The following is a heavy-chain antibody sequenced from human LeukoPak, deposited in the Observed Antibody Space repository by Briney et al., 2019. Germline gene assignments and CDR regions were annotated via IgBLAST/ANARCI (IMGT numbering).Heavy chain of an antibody. CDR2: ISSSSSYI. CDR3: ARATGTYFDY. Sequence: PGGSLRLSCAASGFTFSGYSINWVRQAPGTGLEWVSSISSSSSYIYYPDSVKGRFTISRDNAKNSLYLQMNSLRAEDTAVYYCARATGTYFDYWGQGTLVTVSS. J-gene: IGHJ4*02. V-gene: IGHV3-21*01. CDR1: GFTFSGYS. D-gene: IGHD1-1*01.